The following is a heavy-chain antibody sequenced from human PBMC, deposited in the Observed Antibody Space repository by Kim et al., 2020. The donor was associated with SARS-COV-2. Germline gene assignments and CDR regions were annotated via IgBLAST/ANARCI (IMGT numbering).Heavy chain of an antibody. D-gene: IGHD6-19*01. V-gene: IGHV7-4-1*02. CDR2: INTNTGNP. Sequence: ASVKVSCKASGYTFTSYAMNWVRQAPGQGLEWTGWINTNTGNPTYAHGFTGRFVFSLDTSVSTAYLQISSLKAEDTAVYYCARVESSGWYGDRDYWGQGTLVPVSS. CDR1: GYTFTSYA. CDR3: ARVESSGWYGDRDY. J-gene: IGHJ4*02.